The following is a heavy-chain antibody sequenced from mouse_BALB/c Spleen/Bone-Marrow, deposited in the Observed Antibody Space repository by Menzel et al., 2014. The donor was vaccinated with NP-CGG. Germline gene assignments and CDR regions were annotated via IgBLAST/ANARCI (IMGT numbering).Heavy chain of an antibody. V-gene: IGHV1-69*02. CDR1: GYTFTNYW. CDR2: ISPSNIHP. Sequence: QVQLQQSWADLVRPGASVQLSCKPSGYTFTNYWINWLKQMPEQGLEWIGNISPSNIHPNYNQKFKSKATWTVEKSSSAGYMQIRSPTTEDTAVYYSAKDDYGFTFWGQGTLVTVSA. D-gene: IGHD1-1*01. J-gene: IGHJ3*01. CDR3: AKDDYGFTF.